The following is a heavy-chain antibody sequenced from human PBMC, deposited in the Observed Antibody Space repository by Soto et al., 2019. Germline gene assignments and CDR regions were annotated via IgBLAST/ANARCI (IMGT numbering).Heavy chain of an antibody. CDR2: INGSGDST. CDR3: AKDSSRRRLDS. CDR1: GFSFSSYA. V-gene: IGHV3-23*01. Sequence: PGGSLRLSCAASGFSFSSYAMNCVRQAPGKGLEWVSAINGSGDSTYYADSVKGRFTISRDNSKNTLSLQMSSLRAGDTAVYYCAKDSSRRRLDSWGQGTLVTVSS. J-gene: IGHJ5*01.